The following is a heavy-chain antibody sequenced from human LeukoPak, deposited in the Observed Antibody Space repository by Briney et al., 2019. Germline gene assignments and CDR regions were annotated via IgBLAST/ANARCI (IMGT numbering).Heavy chain of an antibody. D-gene: IGHD1-26*01. J-gene: IGHJ1*01. CDR3: AKDASGSYYAEYFQH. CDR1: GFTFSSYG. Sequence: GRSLRLSCAASGFTFSSYGMHWVRQAPGKGLEWVAVISYDGSNKYYADSVKGRFTISRDNSKNTLYLQMNSLRAEDTAVYYCAKDASGSYYAEYFQHWGQGTLVTVSS. CDR2: ISYDGSNK. V-gene: IGHV3-30*18.